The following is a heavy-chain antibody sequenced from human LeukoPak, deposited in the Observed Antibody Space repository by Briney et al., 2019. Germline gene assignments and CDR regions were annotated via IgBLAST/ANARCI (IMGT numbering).Heavy chain of an antibody. V-gene: IGHV3-74*01. J-gene: IGHJ4*02. Sequence: GGSLRLSCAASGFTSFSNYWIHWVRQAPGKGLVWVSRIKGDGSGTIYADSVKGRFTISRDNARDTVYLQMNSLRVEDTAVYYCARDRNYQLSPPWGQGTLVTVSS. CDR1: GFTSFSNYW. CDR3: ARDRNYQLSPP. D-gene: IGHD2-2*01. CDR2: IKGDGSGT.